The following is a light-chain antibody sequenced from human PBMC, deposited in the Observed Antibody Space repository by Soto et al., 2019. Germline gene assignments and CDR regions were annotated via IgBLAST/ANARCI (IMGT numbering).Light chain of an antibody. CDR1: QGIGDP. Sequence: EVEMRQYPARLSVTPGEGATRSCRASQGIGDPLAWYQHKPGQAPRLLIYDTSTRATGVPARFSGSRSGTEFTLTIPSLQSEDFAAYYCQRYNNWPLTFGGGTKADIK. J-gene: IGKJ4*01. V-gene: IGKV3-15*01. CDR3: QRYNNWPLT. CDR2: DTS.